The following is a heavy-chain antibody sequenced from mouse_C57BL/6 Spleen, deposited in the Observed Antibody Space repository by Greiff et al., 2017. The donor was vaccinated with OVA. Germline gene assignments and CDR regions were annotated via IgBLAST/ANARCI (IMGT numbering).Heavy chain of an antibody. CDR2: INYDGSST. CDR3: AREAYYSNYVGYFDY. Sequence: EVMLVESEGGLVQPGSSMKLSCTASGFTFSDYYMAWVRQVPEKGLEWVANINYDGSSTYYLDSLKSRFIISRDNAKNILYLQMSSLKSEDTATYYCAREAYYSNYVGYFDYWGQGTTLTVSS. V-gene: IGHV5-16*01. J-gene: IGHJ2*01. D-gene: IGHD2-5*01. CDR1: GFTFSDYY.